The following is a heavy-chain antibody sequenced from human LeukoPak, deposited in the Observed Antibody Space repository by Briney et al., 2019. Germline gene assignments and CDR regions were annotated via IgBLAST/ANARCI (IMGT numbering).Heavy chain of an antibody. Sequence: ASVKVSCKASGYTFTGYYMHWVRQAPGQGLEWMGWINPNSGGTNYAQKFQGRVTMTRDTSISTAYMELSRLRSEDTAVYYCATRRYYDSSGYYYDAFDIWGQGTMVTVSS. CDR1: GYTFTGYY. J-gene: IGHJ3*02. D-gene: IGHD3-22*01. CDR2: INPNSGGT. V-gene: IGHV1-2*02. CDR3: ATRRYYDSSGYYYDAFDI.